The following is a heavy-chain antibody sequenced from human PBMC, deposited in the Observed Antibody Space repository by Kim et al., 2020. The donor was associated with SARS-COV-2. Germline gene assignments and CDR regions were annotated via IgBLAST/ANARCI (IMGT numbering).Heavy chain of an antibody. CDR3: ANGESNNWSFFDY. CDR1: GFTFSSYA. J-gene: IGHJ4*02. CDR2: VSGSGGST. D-gene: IGHD1-1*01. Sequence: GGSLRLSCAASGFTFSSYAMSWVRQAPGKGPEWVSLVSGSGGSTNHADSVKGRFAISRDNSKKTLYLQMNSLRAEDTAVYYCANGESNNWSFFDYWGQGT. V-gene: IGHV3-23*01.